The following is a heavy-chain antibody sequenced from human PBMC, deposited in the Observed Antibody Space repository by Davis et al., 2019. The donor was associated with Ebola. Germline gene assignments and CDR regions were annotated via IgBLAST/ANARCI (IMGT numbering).Heavy chain of an antibody. V-gene: IGHV1-18*01. D-gene: IGHD3-10*01. CDR1: GYTFTRYG. CDR3: ARGGGSTQLGIDD. J-gene: IGHJ4*02. CDR2: ISGYNGNT. Sequence: ASVTVSCTASGYTFTRYGIHWVRQAPGQGLEWMGWISGYNGNTNYPQKVQGRVTVTTDTSTTTAYMELRSLRSDDTAVYYCARGGGSTQLGIDDWGQGTLVTVSS.